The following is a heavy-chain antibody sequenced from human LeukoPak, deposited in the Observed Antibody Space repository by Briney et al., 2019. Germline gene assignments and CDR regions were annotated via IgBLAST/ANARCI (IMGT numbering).Heavy chain of an antibody. CDR2: ISSRSTEA. J-gene: IGHJ4*02. V-gene: IGHV3-48*01. D-gene: IGHD4-17*01. Sequence: GGSLRLSCVGSGFTFSRHNMHWFRQAPGKGLQWVSYISSRSTEAYYADSVRGRFTISRDNAENSLYLQMNSLRAEDTAVYYCARDPQSYGDYWDYWGQGTLVTVSS. CDR3: ARDPQSYGDYWDY. CDR1: GFTFSRHN.